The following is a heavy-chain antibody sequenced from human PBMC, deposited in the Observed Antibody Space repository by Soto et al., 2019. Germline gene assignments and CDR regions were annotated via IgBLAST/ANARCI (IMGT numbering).Heavy chain of an antibody. CDR1: GFTFSSYA. Sequence: GGSLRLSCAASGFTFSSYAMSWVRQAPGKGLEWASGISASGVSTYYAEYVKGRFTISRDNSENTLYLQINSLRAEDTALYYCAKDRKTGSGWYWDYWGQGTLVTVSS. CDR2: ISASGVST. D-gene: IGHD6-19*01. V-gene: IGHV3-23*01. J-gene: IGHJ4*02. CDR3: AKDRKTGSGWYWDY.